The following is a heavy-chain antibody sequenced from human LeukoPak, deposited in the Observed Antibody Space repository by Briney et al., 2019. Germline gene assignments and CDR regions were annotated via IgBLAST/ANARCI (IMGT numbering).Heavy chain of an antibody. CDR2: ISASGGST. J-gene: IGHJ6*03. CDR1: GFTFSSYA. CDR3: AKAIRTSCYGCNMGV. D-gene: IGHD2-2*01. V-gene: IGHV3-23*01. Sequence: GGSLRLSCAASGFTFSSYAMNWVRQAPGKGLEWVSTISASGGSTYHAVSVKGRFTISRDNSKNTLYLQMNTLRAEDTAVYYCAKAIRTSCYGCNMGVWGEGTTVTVSS.